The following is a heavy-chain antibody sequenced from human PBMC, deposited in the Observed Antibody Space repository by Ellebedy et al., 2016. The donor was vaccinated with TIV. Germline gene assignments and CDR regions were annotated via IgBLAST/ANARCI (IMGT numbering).Heavy chain of an antibody. Sequence: PGGSLRLSCAASGFTFNSYALHWVRQAPGKGLEWVSLISYHGSDKYYADSVKGRFTISRDNSKNTLDLQMNNLRTEDTAVYYCARDPDAFGDQYFDLWGQGTLVIVSS. CDR2: ISYHGSDK. CDR3: ARDPDAFGDQYFDL. J-gene: IGHJ5*01. CDR1: GFTFNSYA. V-gene: IGHV3-30*04. D-gene: IGHD3-10*01.